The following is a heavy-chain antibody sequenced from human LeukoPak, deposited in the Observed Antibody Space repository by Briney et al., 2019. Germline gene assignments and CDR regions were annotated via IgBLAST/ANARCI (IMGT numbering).Heavy chain of an antibody. V-gene: IGHV4-59*08. CDR1: GGSIGTYY. J-gene: IGHJ2*01. CDR3: ASGGDRGWYFDL. Sequence: SETLSLTCTVSGGSIGTYYWNWIRQPPGKGLEWLGYIYYSGSTNYNPSLKSRVTISVDTSKNQFSLKLSSVTAADTAVYYCASGGDRGWYFDLWGRGTLVTVSS. D-gene: IGHD2-21*02. CDR2: IYYSGST.